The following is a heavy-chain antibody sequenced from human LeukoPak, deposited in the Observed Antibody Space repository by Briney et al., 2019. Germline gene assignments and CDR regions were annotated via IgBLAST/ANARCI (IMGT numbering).Heavy chain of an antibody. V-gene: IGHV3-7*01. Sequence: GGSLRLSCAASGFTFSSYWMTWVRQAPGKGLEWVANIKQDGSGKYYVASVKGRFTISRDNAKNSLYLQMNSLRAEDTAVYYCARSGTTYYYDSGSRIWGQGTMVTVSS. J-gene: IGHJ3*02. CDR1: GFTFSSYW. CDR3: ARSGTTYYYDSGSRI. D-gene: IGHD3-22*01. CDR2: IKQDGSGK.